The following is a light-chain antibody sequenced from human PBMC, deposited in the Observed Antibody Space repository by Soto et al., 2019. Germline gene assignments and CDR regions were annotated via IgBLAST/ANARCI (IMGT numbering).Light chain of an antibody. CDR1: QSVSSSF. Sequence: EIVLTQSPGTLSLSPGEIATLSCRASQSVSSSFLAWYQQKPGQAPRLLIYDASSRATGIPDRFSGSGSGTDFTLTLSRLEPEDVAVYYCQQYGSSPLTFGGGTKVEIK. CDR3: QQYGSSPLT. V-gene: IGKV3-20*01. CDR2: DAS. J-gene: IGKJ4*01.